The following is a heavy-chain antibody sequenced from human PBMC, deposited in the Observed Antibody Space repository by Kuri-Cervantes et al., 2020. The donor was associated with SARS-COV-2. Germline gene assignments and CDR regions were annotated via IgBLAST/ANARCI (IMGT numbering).Heavy chain of an antibody. J-gene: IGHJ4*02. CDR3: AKSLGLRWYYFDY. Sequence: GESLKISCAAAGFTFSDYAVSWVRQAPGKGLEWVSGISGSGGSTYYADSVRGRFTISRDNSKNTLHLQMNSLRAEDTAVYYCAKSLGLRWYYFDYWGQGSLVTVSS. V-gene: IGHV3-23*01. CDR2: ISGSGGST. CDR1: GFTFSDYA. D-gene: IGHD4-23*01.